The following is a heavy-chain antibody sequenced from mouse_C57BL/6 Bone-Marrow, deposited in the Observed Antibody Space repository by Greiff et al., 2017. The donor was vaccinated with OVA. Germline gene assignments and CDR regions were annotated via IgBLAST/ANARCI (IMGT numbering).Heavy chain of an antibody. V-gene: IGHV1-82*01. Sequence: QVQLKESGPELVKPGASVKISCKASGYAFSSSWMNWVKQRPGKGLEWIGRIYPGDGDTNYNGKFKGKATLTADKSSSTAYMQLSSLTSEDSAVYFCARLRGLLFDYWGQGTTLTVSS. J-gene: IGHJ2*01. D-gene: IGHD6-2*01. CDR1: GYAFSSSW. CDR3: ARLRGLLFDY. CDR2: IYPGDGDT.